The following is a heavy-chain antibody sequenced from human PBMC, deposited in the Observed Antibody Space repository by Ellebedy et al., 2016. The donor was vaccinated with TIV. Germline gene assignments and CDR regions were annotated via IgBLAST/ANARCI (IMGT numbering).Heavy chain of an antibody. V-gene: IGHV4-34*01. CDR1: GGSFSGYY. CDR2: INHSGST. J-gene: IGHJ4*02. CDR3: ARGYYYDSSVLD. Sequence: SETLSLXXAVYGGSFSGYYWSWIRQPPGKGLEWIGEINHSGSTNYNPSLKSRVTISVDTSKNQFSLKLSSVTAADTAVYYCARGYYYDSSVLDWGQGTLVTVSS. D-gene: IGHD3-22*01.